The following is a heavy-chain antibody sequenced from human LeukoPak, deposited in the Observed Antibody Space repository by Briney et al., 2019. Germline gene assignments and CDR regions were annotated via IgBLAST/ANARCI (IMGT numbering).Heavy chain of an antibody. CDR3: ARGYYYYYYYMDV. V-gene: IGHV1-69*05. CDR2: IIPIFGTA. Sequence: SVKVSCKASGGTFSSYAISWVRQAPGQGLEWMGGIIPIFGTANYAQKFQGRVTITTDESTSTAYMELSSLRSEDTDVYYCARGYYYYYYYMDVWGKGTTVTVSS. J-gene: IGHJ6*03. CDR1: GGTFSSYA.